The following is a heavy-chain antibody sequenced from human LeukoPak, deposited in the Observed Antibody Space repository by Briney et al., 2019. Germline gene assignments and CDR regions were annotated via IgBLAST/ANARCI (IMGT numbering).Heavy chain of an antibody. CDR1: GGSISSSKW. V-gene: IGHV4-4*02. J-gene: IGHJ4*02. CDR3: ARLGLFRDHENFDY. CDR2: IYYSGST. Sequence: SETLSLTCAVSGGSISSSKWWSWVRQPPGKGLEWIGYIYYSGSTNYNPSLKSRVTISVDTSKNQFSLKLSSVTAADTAVYYCARLGLFRDHENFDYWGQGTLVTVSS. D-gene: IGHD1-14*01.